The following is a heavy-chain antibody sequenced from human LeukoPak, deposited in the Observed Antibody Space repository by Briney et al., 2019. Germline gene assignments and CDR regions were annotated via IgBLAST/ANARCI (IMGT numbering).Heavy chain of an antibody. D-gene: IGHD3-9*01. CDR2: MNPNSGNT. J-gene: IGHJ4*02. CDR3: AGYYDILTGYYVD. Sequence: ASVKVSCKASGGTFSSYAINWVRQATGQGLEWMGWMNPNSGNTGYAQKFQGRVTMTRNTSISTAYMELSSLRSEDTAVYYCAGYYDILTGYYVDWGQGTLVTVSS. CDR1: GGTFSSYA. V-gene: IGHV1-8*02.